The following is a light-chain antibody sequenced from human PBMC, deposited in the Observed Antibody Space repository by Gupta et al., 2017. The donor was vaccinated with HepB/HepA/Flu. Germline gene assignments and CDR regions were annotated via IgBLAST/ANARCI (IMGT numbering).Light chain of an antibody. CDR1: NIENRG. J-gene: IGLJ1*01. Sequence: SYVLTQPPSVSVAPGQTAKITCGGSNIENRGVHWYPQQPAQAPLLVSCHDCARPSGIPERFSGTTSGSTATMTTTTVEAGDEADYYCHGLDTTTDHFVFGNGTKVTVL. CDR2: HDC. V-gene: IGLV3-21*02. CDR3: HGLDTTTDHFV.